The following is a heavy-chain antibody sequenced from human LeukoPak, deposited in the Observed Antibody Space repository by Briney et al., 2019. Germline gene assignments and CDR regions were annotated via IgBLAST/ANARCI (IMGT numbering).Heavy chain of an antibody. Sequence: QAGGSLRLSCAASGFTFSSYAMSWLRQAPGKGREWVSTISGSGGSTYYADSVKGRFTISRDNSKNTLYLQMNSLRAADTSVYYIAQDLSITIFGACRHMFDRCGQPTLVTVSS. V-gene: IGHV3-23*01. CDR2: ISGSGGST. J-gene: IGHJ5*02. CDR1: GFTFSSYA. CDR3: AQDLSITIFGACRHMFDR. D-gene: IGHD3-3*01.